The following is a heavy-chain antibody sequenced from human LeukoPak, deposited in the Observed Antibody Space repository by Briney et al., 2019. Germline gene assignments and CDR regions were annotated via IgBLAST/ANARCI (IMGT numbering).Heavy chain of an antibody. V-gene: IGHV1-2*02. CDR1: GYTFTGHY. Sequence: ASVKVSCKASGYTFTGHYLHWLRQAPGQGLEWMGWILPNSGDTNYAQKFQGRVTMTRDTSINTAYMDLSGLRSDDTAIYYCARVFRQQLGTYFDYWGKGTLVAVSS. CDR2: ILPNSGDT. D-gene: IGHD6-13*01. J-gene: IGHJ4*02. CDR3: ARVFRQQLGTYFDY.